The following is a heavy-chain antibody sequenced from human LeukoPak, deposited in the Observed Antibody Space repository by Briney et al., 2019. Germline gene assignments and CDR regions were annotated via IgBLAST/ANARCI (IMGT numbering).Heavy chain of an antibody. V-gene: IGHV3-23*01. J-gene: IGHJ5*02. CDR1: GFTFSSYA. CDR2: ISGSGGST. CDR3: AKSHASGRYYSWFDP. Sequence: GGSLRLSCAASGFTFSSYAMSWVRQAPGKGLEWVSTISGSGGSTYYADSVKGRFTISRDNSKNTLYLQMNSLRAEDTAVYYCAKSHASGRYYSWFDPWGQGTLVTVSS. D-gene: IGHD1-26*01.